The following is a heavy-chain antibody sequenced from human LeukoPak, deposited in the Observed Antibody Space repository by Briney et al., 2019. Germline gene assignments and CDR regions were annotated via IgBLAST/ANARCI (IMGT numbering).Heavy chain of an antibody. CDR2: IIPIFGTA. CDR3: AREQGGSSAYDY. D-gene: IGHD6-6*01. CDR1: GGTFSSYA. V-gene: IGHV1-69*05. J-gene: IGHJ4*02. Sequence: SVKVSCKASGGTFSSYAISWVRQAPGQGLEWMGGIIPIFGTANYAQEFQGRVTITTDESTSTAYMELSSLRSEDTAVYYCAREQGGSSAYDYWGQGTLVTVSS.